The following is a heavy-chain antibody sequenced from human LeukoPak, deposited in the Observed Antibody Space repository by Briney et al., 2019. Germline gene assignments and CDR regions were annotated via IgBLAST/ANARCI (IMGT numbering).Heavy chain of an antibody. CDR2: IYHSGNT. CDR3: ASPHCSSTSCLDDFDV. D-gene: IGHD2-2*01. CDR1: AYSISSGYY. Sequence: SETLSLTCAVSAYSISSGYYWGWIRQPPGKGLERIESIYHSGNTHHNPSLKSRLPISGYTSKHQFSLKLLSGTAAEKAVYYCASPHCSSTSCLDDFDVWGEGTMVTVCS. J-gene: IGHJ3*01. V-gene: IGHV4-38-2*01.